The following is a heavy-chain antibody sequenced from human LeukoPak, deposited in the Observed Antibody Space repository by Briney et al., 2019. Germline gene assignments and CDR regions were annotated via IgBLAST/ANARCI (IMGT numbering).Heavy chain of an antibody. V-gene: IGHV4-4*07. CDR3: ARDSGTTGEVKFDP. CDR2: IYTGGGT. D-gene: IGHD3-10*01. Sequence: SETLSLTCTVSGASISSNYWSWIRQPAGKGLEWIGRIYTGGGTHYNPSLKSRVTMSLDTSKNQFSLKLTSVTAADTAVYYCARDSGTTGEVKFDPWGQGTLVTVSS. CDR1: GASISSNY. J-gene: IGHJ5*02.